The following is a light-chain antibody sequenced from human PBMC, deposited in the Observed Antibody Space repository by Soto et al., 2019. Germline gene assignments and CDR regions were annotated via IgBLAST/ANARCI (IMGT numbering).Light chain of an antibody. V-gene: IGKV3-11*01. J-gene: IGKJ4*01. CDR1: KSVGSY. CDR3: QQRSIWPPLT. Sequence: EIVLTQSPATLSLSPGERATLSCRASKSVGSYLAWYQQKPGQAPRLLIYDASIRATGIPARFSGSGSGTDFTLTIGSLEPEDFAVYYCQQRSIWPPLTFGGGSKVEIK. CDR2: DAS.